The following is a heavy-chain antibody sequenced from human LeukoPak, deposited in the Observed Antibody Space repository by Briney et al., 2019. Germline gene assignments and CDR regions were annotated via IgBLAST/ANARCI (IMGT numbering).Heavy chain of an antibody. V-gene: IGHV1-18*01. Sequence: GASVKVSCKASGYTFTSYGISWVRQAPGQWLEWMGWISAYNGNTNYAQKLQRRVTMTTDTSTSTAYMELRSLRSDDTAVYYCARDTNAGYDFWSGYYNEQNWFDPWGQGTLVTVSS. CDR1: GYTFTSYG. CDR2: ISAYNGNT. CDR3: ARDTNAGYDFWSGYYNEQNWFDP. D-gene: IGHD3-3*01. J-gene: IGHJ5*02.